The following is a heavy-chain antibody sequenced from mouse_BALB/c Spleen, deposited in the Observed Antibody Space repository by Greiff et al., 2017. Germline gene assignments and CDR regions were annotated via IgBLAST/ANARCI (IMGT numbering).Heavy chain of an antibody. Sequence: EVQLVESGGDLVKPGGSLKLSCAASGFTFSSYGMSWVRQTPDKRLEWVATISSGGSYTYYPDSVKGRFTISRDNTKNTLYLQMSSLKSEDTAMYYSARTLNSLLRLGYWGQGTTLTVSS. J-gene: IGHJ2*01. V-gene: IGHV5-6*01. CDR2: ISSGGSYT. D-gene: IGHD1-2*01. CDR1: GFTFSSYG. CDR3: ARTLNSLLRLGY.